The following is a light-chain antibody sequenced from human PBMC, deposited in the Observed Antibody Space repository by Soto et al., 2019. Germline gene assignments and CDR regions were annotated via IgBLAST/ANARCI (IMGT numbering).Light chain of an antibody. V-gene: IGKV1-39*01. CDR2: AAS. CDR3: QQSYSTPPA. CDR1: QSISSY. Sequence: DIQMTQSPSSLSASVGDRVTITCRASQSISSYLNWYQQKPGKAPKLLVYAASSLQSGVPSRFSGSGSGTDFTLTISSLQPEDCATYYCQQSYSTPPAFGGGTKVEIK. J-gene: IGKJ4*01.